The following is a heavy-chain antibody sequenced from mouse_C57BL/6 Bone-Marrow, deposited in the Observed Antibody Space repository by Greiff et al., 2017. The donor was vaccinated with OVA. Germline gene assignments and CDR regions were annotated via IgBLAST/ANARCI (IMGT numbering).Heavy chain of an antibody. CDR1: GYTFTDYN. CDR2: INPNNGGT. D-gene: IGHD1-1*01. CDR3: ARITTVVDAMDY. V-gene: IGHV1-18*01. Sequence: VQLQQSGPELVKPGASVKIPCKASGYTFTDYNMDWVKQSHGKSLEWIGDINPNNGGTIYNQKFKGKATLTVDKSSSTAYMELRSLTSEDTAVYYCARITTVVDAMDYWGQGTSVTVSS. J-gene: IGHJ4*01.